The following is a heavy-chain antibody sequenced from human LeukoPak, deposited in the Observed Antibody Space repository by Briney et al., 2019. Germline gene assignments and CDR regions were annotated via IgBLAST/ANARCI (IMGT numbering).Heavy chain of an antibody. CDR2: INHSGST. Sequence: SETLSLTCTVSGGSISSHYWSWIRQPPGKGLEWIGEINHSGSTNYNPSLKSRVTISVDTSKNQFSLKLSSVTAADTAVYYRARGRGVRGCWGQGTLVTVSS. CDR1: GGSISSHY. J-gene: IGHJ4*02. D-gene: IGHD3-10*01. V-gene: IGHV4-34*01. CDR3: ARGRGVRGC.